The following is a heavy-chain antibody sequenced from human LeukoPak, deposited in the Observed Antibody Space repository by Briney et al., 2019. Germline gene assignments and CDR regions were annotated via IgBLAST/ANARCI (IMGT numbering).Heavy chain of an antibody. Sequence: PGGSLRLSCAVSGFTFSDYAMTWVRQAPGKGLEWVSSISTSSTYIYYADSVKGRFTISRDNAKNSLYLQMNSLRAEDTAVYYCAREDSGYDRYYYYGMDVWGQGTTVTVSS. J-gene: IGHJ6*02. CDR3: AREDSGYDRYYYYGMDV. CDR1: GFTFSDYA. D-gene: IGHD5-12*01. CDR2: ISTSSTYI. V-gene: IGHV3-21*01.